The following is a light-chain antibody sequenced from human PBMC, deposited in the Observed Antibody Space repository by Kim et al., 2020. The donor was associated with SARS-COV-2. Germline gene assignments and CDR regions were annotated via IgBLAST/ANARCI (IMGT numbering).Light chain of an antibody. Sequence: SASVGDRVTITCRASQSISTWLAWFQQKPGKAPKLLIYKASSLESGVPSRFSGSGSGTEFILTISSLQPDDFATYYCQQYDRFWTFGQGTKVDIK. J-gene: IGKJ1*01. CDR1: QSISTW. CDR3: QQYDRFWT. V-gene: IGKV1-5*03. CDR2: KAS.